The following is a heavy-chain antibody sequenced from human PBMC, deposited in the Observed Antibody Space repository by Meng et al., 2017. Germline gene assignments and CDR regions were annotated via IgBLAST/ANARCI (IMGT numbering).Heavy chain of an antibody. V-gene: IGHV1-69*01. CDR2: IIPIFGTA. Sequence: QVQVVASGAEVKKPGSAVKVSCKASGGTFSSYAISWVRQAPGQGLEWMGGIIPIFGTANYAQKFQGRVTITADESTSTAYMELSSLRSEDTAVYYCAREGPCGGDCSGFDYWGQGTLVTVSS. J-gene: IGHJ4*02. CDR1: GGTFSSYA. CDR3: AREGPCGGDCSGFDY. D-gene: IGHD2-21*02.